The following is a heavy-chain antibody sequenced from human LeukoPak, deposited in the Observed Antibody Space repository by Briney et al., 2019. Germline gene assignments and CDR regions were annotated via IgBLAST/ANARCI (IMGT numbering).Heavy chain of an antibody. CDR3: ARGRRRPNWFDP. CDR2: INHSGSA. D-gene: IGHD6-25*01. V-gene: IGHV4-34*01. Sequence: SETLTLTCAVYRGSFTGSYWNWIRQPPGKGLEWIGEINHSGSANYNLSLKSRVTISVDTSKNRCSLKLSSVTAADTAVYYCARGRRRPNWFDPWGQGTLVSVSS. CDR1: RGSFTGSY. J-gene: IGHJ5*02.